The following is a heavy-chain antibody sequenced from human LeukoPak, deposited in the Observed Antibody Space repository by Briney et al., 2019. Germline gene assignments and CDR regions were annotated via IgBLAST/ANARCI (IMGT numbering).Heavy chain of an antibody. CDR1: GGSFSGYY. V-gene: IGHV4-34*01. Sequence: PSETLSLTCAVYGGSFSGYYWSWIRQPPGKGLEWIGEINHSGSTNYNPSLKSRVTISVDTSKNQFSLKLSSVTAADTAVYYCATAGVAVAGFDYWGQGTLATVSS. D-gene: IGHD6-19*01. CDR3: ATAGVAVAGFDY. J-gene: IGHJ4*02. CDR2: INHSGST.